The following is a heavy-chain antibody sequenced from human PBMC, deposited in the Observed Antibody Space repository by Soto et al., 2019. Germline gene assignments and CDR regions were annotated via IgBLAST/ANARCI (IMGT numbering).Heavy chain of an antibody. J-gene: IGHJ4*02. CDR3: AKGATSSWYGGQFDC. V-gene: IGHV3-23*01. CDR1: GFTFNTYS. Sequence: GGSLRLSRATSGFTFNTYSLKRVRQAPGKGLEWVSAISGSGGSTYYADSVKGRFTISRDNSKNTLYLQMNSLRAEDTAVYYCAKGATSSWYGGQFDCWGQGT. CDR2: ISGSGGST. D-gene: IGHD6-13*01.